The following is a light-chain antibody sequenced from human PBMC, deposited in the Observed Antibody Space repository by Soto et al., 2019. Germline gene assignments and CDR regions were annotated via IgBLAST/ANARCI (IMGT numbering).Light chain of an antibody. CDR2: EVT. V-gene: IGLV2-14*01. J-gene: IGLJ1*01. CDR3: SSHTSGSTRV. Sequence: QSVLTQPASVSGSPGHSIAISCTGTSGDVGGYDYVSWYQQHPDKAPKLMIYEVTKRPSWVSNRFSGSKSGNTASLTISGLQPEDEADYYCSSHTSGSTRVFGSGTQVTVL. CDR1: SGDVGGYDY.